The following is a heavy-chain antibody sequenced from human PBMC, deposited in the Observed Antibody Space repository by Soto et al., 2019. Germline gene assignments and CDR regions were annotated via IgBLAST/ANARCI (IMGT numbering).Heavy chain of an antibody. Sequence: ASVKVSCKASGYTFNGYYMHWVRQAPGQGLEWMGWINPNSGGTNYAQKFQGWVTMTRDTSISTAYMELSRLRSDDTAVYYCARDVPDCSSTSCYFSYNWFDPWGQGTLVTVSS. J-gene: IGHJ5*02. CDR3: ARDVPDCSSTSCYFSYNWFDP. CDR2: INPNSGGT. D-gene: IGHD2-2*01. V-gene: IGHV1-2*04. CDR1: GYTFNGYY.